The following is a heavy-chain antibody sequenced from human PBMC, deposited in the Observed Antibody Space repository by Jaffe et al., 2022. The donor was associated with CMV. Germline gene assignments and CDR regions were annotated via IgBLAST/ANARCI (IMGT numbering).Heavy chain of an antibody. J-gene: IGHJ4*02. V-gene: IGHV1-18*01. D-gene: IGHD3-9*01. CDR3: ARAVRYFDWLAKKRKYYFDY. CDR1: GYTFTSYG. CDR2: ISAYNGNT. Sequence: QVQLVQSGAEVKKPGASVKVSCKASGYTFTSYGISWVRQAPGQGLEWMGWISAYNGNTNYAQKLQGRVTMTTDTSTSTAYMELRSLRSDDTAVYYCARAVRYFDWLAKKRKYYFDYWGQGTLVTVSS.